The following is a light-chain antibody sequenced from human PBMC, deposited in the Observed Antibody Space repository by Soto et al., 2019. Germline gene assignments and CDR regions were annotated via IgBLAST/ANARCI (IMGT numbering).Light chain of an antibody. CDR3: QTWGTGILV. CDR1: SGHSSYV. J-gene: IGLJ2*01. V-gene: IGLV4-69*01. CDR2: VNSDGSH. Sequence: QLVLTQSPSASASLGASVKLTCTLSSGHSSYVIAWHQQQPEKGPRYLMKVNSDGSHSKGDGIPDRCSGSSSGAERYLTISSLQSEDEADYYCQTWGTGILVFGGGTKLTVL.